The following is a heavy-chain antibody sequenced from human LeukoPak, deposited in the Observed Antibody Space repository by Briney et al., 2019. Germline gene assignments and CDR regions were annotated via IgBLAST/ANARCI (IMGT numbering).Heavy chain of an antibody. CDR2: IYYSGSA. V-gene: IGHV4-59*01. Sequence: SETLSLTCTVSGGSISGSYWSWIRQPPGKGLEWIGYIYYSGSASYSPSLKSRVTISVDTSKNQFSLRLSSVTTADTAVYYCARGGWSLDLWGRGTLVTVSS. D-gene: IGHD1-26*01. CDR1: GGSISGSY. J-gene: IGHJ2*01. CDR3: ARGGWSLDL.